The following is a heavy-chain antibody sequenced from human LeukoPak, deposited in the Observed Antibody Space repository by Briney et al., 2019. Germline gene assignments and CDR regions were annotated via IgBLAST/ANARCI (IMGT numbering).Heavy chain of an antibody. J-gene: IGHJ4*02. D-gene: IGHD3-3*01. Sequence: GGSLRLSCAASGFTFSNAWMSWVRQAPGKGLEWVGRIKSKTDGGTTDYAAPVKGRFTISRDDSKNTLYLQMNSLKTEDTAVYYCTTDFRRFLEPPSLKHFDYWGQGTLVTVSS. CDR2: IKSKTDGGTT. V-gene: IGHV3-15*01. CDR3: TTDFRRFLEPPSLKHFDY. CDR1: GFTFSNAW.